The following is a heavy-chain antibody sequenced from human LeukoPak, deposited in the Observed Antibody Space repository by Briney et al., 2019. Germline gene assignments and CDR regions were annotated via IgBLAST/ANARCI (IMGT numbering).Heavy chain of an antibody. CDR3: ARVRSSGGHFDY. Sequence: SVKVSCKASGYTFTGYYMHWVRQAPGQGLEWMGWINPNSGGTNYAQKFQGRVTMTRDTSISTAYMELSRLRSDDTAVYYCARVRSSGGHFDYWGQGTLVTVSS. J-gene: IGHJ4*02. CDR1: GYTFTGYY. CDR2: INPNSGGT. V-gene: IGHV1-2*02. D-gene: IGHD6-19*01.